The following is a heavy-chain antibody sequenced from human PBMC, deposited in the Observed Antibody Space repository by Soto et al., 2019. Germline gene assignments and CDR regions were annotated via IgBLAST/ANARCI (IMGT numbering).Heavy chain of an antibody. CDR1: SGSISTYH. J-gene: IGHJ3*02. Sequence: QVQLQESGPGLVKPSETLSLTCTVSSGSISTYHWSWIRQTPGKGLEWIGYMYYSGGTNYNPSLRSRVTISVDTSKNQFSLKLTSVTAADTAVYYCARGLDYYVSSTHAFDIWGQGTMVTVSS. CDR3: ARGLDYYVSSTHAFDI. D-gene: IGHD3-22*01. CDR2: MYYSGGT. V-gene: IGHV4-59*01.